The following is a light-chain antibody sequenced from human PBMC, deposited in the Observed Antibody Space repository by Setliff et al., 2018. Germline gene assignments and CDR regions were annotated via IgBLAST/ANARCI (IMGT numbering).Light chain of an antibody. CDR2: GNS. CDR3: QSYDSSLSGSGV. J-gene: IGLJ1*01. CDR1: SSNIGAGYD. V-gene: IGLV1-40*01. Sequence: QSVLTQPPSVSGAPGQRATISCTGSSSNIGAGYDVHWYQQLPGTAPKLLIYGNSNRPSGVPDRFSGSKSGTSASLAITGLQAEDGADYYCQSYDSSLSGSGVFGTGTKVTVL.